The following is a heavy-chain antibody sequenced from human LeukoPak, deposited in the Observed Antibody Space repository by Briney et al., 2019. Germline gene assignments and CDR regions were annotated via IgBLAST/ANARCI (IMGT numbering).Heavy chain of an antibody. Sequence: GESLKISCQGSEYIFAAYWIAWVRQMPGKGLEWMGIIYPGDSDTRYSPSFQGQVTISADKSNSTAYLQWSSLKAPDTAMYYCARGGRECSSSTCFDCWGQGTLVTVSS. D-gene: IGHD2-2*01. CDR2: IYPGDSDT. V-gene: IGHV5-51*01. J-gene: IGHJ4*02. CDR1: EYIFAAYW. CDR3: ARGGRECSSSTCFDC.